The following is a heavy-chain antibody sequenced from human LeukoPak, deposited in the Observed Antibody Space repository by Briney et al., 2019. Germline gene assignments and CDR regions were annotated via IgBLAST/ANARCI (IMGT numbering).Heavy chain of an antibody. CDR3: ARALGDYGLYYYYYYYMDV. CDR2: INPNSGGT. CDR1: GYTFTGYY. V-gene: IGHV1-2*02. Sequence: ASVKVSCKASGYTFTGYYMHWVRQAPGQGLEWMGWINPNSGGTNYAQKFQGRVTMTRDTSISTAYMELSRLRSDDTAVYYCARALGDYGLYYYYYYYMDVWGKGTTVTVSS. J-gene: IGHJ6*03. D-gene: IGHD4-17*01.